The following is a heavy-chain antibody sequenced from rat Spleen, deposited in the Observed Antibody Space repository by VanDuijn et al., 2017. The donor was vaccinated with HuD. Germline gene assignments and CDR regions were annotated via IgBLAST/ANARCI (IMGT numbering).Heavy chain of an antibody. D-gene: IGHD1-12*01. CDR1: GFTFSDYN. CDR3: TREDYVLTD. J-gene: IGHJ2*01. V-gene: IGHV5-20*01. Sequence: EVQVVESGGGLVQPGRSLKLSCAASGFTFSDYNMAWVRQAPTKGLEWVATITSNGGNTYYPDSVKGRFTISRDNTKSILYLRMYSLRSEDTAIYYCTREDYVLTDWGQGVMVTVSS. CDR2: ITSNGGNT.